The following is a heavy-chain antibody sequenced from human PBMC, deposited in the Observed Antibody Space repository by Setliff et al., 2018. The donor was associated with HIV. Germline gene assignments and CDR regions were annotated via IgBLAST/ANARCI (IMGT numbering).Heavy chain of an antibody. J-gene: IGHJ4*02. Sequence: SETLSLTCTVSGGSISSDDYYWSWIRQPPGKGLEWIGYIYYSGKTKYNPSLKSRVTITINTSKRQFSLNLSSVTAADSAMYYCARESGIVGAQGFDYWSQGTLVTVSS. CDR3: ARESGIVGAQGFDY. D-gene: IGHD1-26*01. CDR1: GGSISSDDYY. V-gene: IGHV4-61*08. CDR2: IYYSGKT.